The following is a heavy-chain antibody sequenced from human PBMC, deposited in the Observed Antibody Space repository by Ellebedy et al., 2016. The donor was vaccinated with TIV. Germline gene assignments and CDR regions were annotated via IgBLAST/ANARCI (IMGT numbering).Heavy chain of an antibody. V-gene: IGHV3-74*01. CDR3: ARRPYGSGLDY. CDR2: INSDGSST. Sequence: GGSLRLXXAASGFTFSSSWMHWVRQAPGKGLVWVSRINSDGSSTSYADSVKGRFTISRDDAKNTLYLQMNSLRAEDTAVYYCARRPYGSGLDYWGQGTLVTVSS. D-gene: IGHD3-10*01. CDR1: GFTFSSSW. J-gene: IGHJ4*01.